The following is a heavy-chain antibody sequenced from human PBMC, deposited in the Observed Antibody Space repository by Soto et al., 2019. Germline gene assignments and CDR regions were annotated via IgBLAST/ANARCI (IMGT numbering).Heavy chain of an antibody. J-gene: IGHJ6*02. Sequence: GESLKISCKGSGYSFTSYWIGWVRQMPGKGLEWMGIIYPGDSDTRYSPSFQGQVTISADKSISTAYLQWSSLKASDKAMYYCASHVPTTYSSRWYVHPGGMDVWGQGTTVTVSS. CDR1: GYSFTSYW. D-gene: IGHD6-13*01. CDR3: ASHVPTTYSSRWYVHPGGMDV. V-gene: IGHV5-51*01. CDR2: IYPGDSDT.